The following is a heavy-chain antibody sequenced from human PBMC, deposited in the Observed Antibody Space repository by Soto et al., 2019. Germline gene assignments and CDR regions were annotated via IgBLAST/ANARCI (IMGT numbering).Heavy chain of an antibody. J-gene: IGHJ4*02. Sequence: QITLKESGPTLVKPTQTLTLTCTFSGFSLTTARVGVGWIRQPPGEALEWLAVIYWDDSKTYRPSLESRLTSTKDTSQNQVALTMTSKDCLDTASYYGGLDYGGRSRYWGQGTLVTVSS. D-gene: IGHD1-26*01. V-gene: IGHV2-5*02. CDR1: GFSLTTARVG. CDR3: GLDYGGRSRY. CDR2: IYWDDSK.